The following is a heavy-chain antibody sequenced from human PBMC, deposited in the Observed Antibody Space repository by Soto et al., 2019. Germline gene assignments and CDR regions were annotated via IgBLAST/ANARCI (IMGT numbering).Heavy chain of an antibody. CDR2: IYHSGST. J-gene: IGHJ6*02. Sequence: QLQLQESGSGLVKPSQTLSLTCAVSGGSISSGGYSWSWIRQPPGQGLEWIGYIYHSGSTYYNPSRKRRVTMSVDRSKNQFLLKLSSVTAADTAVYYCARLSHSRYYYGMDVWGQGTTVTVSS. CDR3: ARLSHSRYYYGMDV. V-gene: IGHV4-30-2*01. CDR1: GGSISSGGYS.